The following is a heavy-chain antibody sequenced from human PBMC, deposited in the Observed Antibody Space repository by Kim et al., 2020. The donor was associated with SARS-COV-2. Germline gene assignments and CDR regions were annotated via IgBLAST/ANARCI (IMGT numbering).Heavy chain of an antibody. CDR1: GFTFSTYG. V-gene: IGHV3-33*01. CDR2: IWFDGSDK. J-gene: IGHJ6*02. Sequence: GGSLRLSCAASGFTFSTYGMHWVRQAPGKGLEWVTLIWFDGSDKYYADSVRGRFTISRDNSKNTLYLQMNSLTAEDTAVYYCARDWWGDGCSSISCSNTDVWGQGTTVTVSS. CDR3: ARDWWGDGCSSISCSNTDV. D-gene: IGHD2-2*01.